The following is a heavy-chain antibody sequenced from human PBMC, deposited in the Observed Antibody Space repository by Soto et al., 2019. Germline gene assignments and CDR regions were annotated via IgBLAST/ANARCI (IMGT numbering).Heavy chain of an antibody. J-gene: IGHJ4*02. V-gene: IGHV2-26*01. Sequence: QVTLKESGPVLVKPTETLTLTCTVSGFSLSNARMGVSWIRQPPGKALERLAHIFSNDEKSYSTSLKSRLTISKDTSKSQVVLTMTSMDPVDTATYYCARIPCSGGSCYAYFDYWGQGTLVTVSS. CDR3: ARIPCSGGSCYAYFDY. D-gene: IGHD2-15*01. CDR2: IFSNDEK. CDR1: GFSLSNARMG.